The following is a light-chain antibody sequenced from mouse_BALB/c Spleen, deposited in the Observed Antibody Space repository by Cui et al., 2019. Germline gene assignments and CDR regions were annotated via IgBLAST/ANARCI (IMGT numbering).Light chain of an antibody. V-gene: IGKV6-23*01. Sequence: DIVMTQSHKFMSTSVGDKVSITCKASQDVGTAVAWYQQKPGQSPKLLIYWASTRHTGVPDRFTGSGSGTDITLTISNVQSEDLADYFCQQYSSYPWTFGGGTKLEIK. CDR1: QDVGTA. CDR2: WAS. J-gene: IGKJ1*01. CDR3: QQYSSYPWT.